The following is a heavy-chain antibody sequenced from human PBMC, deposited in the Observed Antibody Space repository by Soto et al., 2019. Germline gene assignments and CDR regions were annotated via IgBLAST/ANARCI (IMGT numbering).Heavy chain of an antibody. CDR1: GGSFSGYY. D-gene: IGHD3-22*01. J-gene: IGHJ4*02. CDR3: ARTPRLYYYDSSGYYSPFDY. CDR2: INHSGST. V-gene: IGHV4-34*01. Sequence: PSETLSLTCAVYGGSFSGYYWSWIRQPPGKGLEWIGEINHSGSTNYNPSLKSRVTISVDTSKNQFSLKLSSVTAADTAVYYCARTPRLYYYDSSGYYSPFDYWGQGTLLTVSS.